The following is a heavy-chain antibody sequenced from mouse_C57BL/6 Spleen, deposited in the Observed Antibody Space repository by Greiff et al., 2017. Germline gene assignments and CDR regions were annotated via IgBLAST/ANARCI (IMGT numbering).Heavy chain of an antibody. Sequence: EVKLQESGPGLVKPSQSLSLTCSVTGYSITSGYYWNWIRQFPGNKLEWMGYISYDGSNNYNPSLKNRISITRDTSKNQFFLKLNSVTTEDTATYYCARGGNDYDEGGYYAMDYWGQGTSVTVSS. D-gene: IGHD2-4*01. CDR3: ARGGNDYDEGGYYAMDY. J-gene: IGHJ4*01. V-gene: IGHV3-6*01. CDR1: GYSITSGYY. CDR2: ISYDGSN.